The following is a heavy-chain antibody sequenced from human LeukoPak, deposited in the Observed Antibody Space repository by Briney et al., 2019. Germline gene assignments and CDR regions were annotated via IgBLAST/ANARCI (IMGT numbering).Heavy chain of an antibody. V-gene: IGHV3-74*01. Sequence: GGSLRLSCAASGFTFSSYWMHWVRQAPGKGLVWVSRIKSDGSTNYADSVKGRFTISRDNAKNTLSLQMNSLRAEDTGVYYCARAPSEIGGYYPEYFRHWGQGTLVTVSS. J-gene: IGHJ1*01. CDR3: ARAPSEIGGYYPEYFRH. CDR2: IKSDGST. D-gene: IGHD3-22*01. CDR1: GFTFSSYW.